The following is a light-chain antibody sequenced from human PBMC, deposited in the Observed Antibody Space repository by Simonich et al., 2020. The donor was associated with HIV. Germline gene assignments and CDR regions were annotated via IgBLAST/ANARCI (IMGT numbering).Light chain of an antibody. V-gene: IGKV4-1*01. CDR2: WAS. J-gene: IGKJ1*01. CDR3: QQYYSTPT. CDR1: QTLSYISNNKNY. Sequence: DIVMTQSPDSLAVSLGERATINCKSSQTLSYISNNKNYLAWYQQKPGQPPKLLIYWASTREFGVPDRFSGSGSGTDFTLTISSLQAEDVAIYYCQQYYSTPTFGQGTKVEIK.